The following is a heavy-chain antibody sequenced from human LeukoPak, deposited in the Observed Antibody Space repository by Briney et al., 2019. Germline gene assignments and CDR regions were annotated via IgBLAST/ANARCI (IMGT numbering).Heavy chain of an antibody. D-gene: IGHD3-10*01. CDR2: INHSGST. CDR1: GESFSGYY. CDR3: ARTPPYYYGSGSYFDY. J-gene: IGHJ4*02. V-gene: IGHV4-34*01. Sequence: SETLSLTCAVYGESFSGYYWSWIRQPPGKGLEWIGEINHSGSTNYNPSLKSRVTISVDTSKNQFSLKLSSVTAADTAVYYCARTPPYYYGSGSYFDYWGQGTLVTVSS.